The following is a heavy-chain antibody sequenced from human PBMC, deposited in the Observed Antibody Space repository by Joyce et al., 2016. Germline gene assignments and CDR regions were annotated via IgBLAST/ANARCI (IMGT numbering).Heavy chain of an antibody. Sequence: QVQLQESGPGLVKPSQTLTLTCTVSGASAPSGSFYWSWLRQPAGKGLEWIGRIYTTGSTNYKSSLKSRVTMALDTSKNQVSLKLNSVTAADTAVYYCARSTGGSYLFGMDVWGQGTTVTVSS. CDR1: GASAPSGSFY. D-gene: IGHD1-26*01. CDR2: IYTTGST. J-gene: IGHJ6*02. CDR3: ARSTGGSYLFGMDV. V-gene: IGHV4-61*02.